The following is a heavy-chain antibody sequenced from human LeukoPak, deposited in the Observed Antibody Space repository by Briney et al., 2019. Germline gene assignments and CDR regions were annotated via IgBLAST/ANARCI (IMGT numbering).Heavy chain of an antibody. J-gene: IGHJ6*03. CDR1: GGSISSYY. V-gene: IGHV4-4*07. D-gene: IGHD3-22*01. CDR2: IYTSGSA. Sequence: SETLSLTFTVSGGSISSYYWSWIRQPAGKGLEWIGRIYTSGSANYNPSLKSRVTMSVDTSKNQFSLKQSSVTAADTAVYYCAREALIEGFYYYMDVWGKGTTVTVSS. CDR3: AREALIEGFYYYMDV.